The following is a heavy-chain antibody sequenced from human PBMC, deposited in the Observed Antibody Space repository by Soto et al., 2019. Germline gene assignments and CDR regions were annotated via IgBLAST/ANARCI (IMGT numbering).Heavy chain of an antibody. Sequence: QVQLVESGGGVVQPGRSLRLSCAASGFTFSSYAMHWVRQAPGKGLEWVAVISYDGSNKYYADSVKGRFTISRDNSKNTLYLQMNSLRAEDTAVYYCASLSSGFKGGLFDYWGQGTLVTVSS. CDR1: GFTFSSYA. CDR3: ASLSSGFKGGLFDY. CDR2: ISYDGSNK. J-gene: IGHJ4*02. D-gene: IGHD6-19*01. V-gene: IGHV3-30-3*01.